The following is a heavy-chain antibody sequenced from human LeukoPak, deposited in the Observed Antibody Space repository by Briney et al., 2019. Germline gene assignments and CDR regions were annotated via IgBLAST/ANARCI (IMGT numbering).Heavy chain of an antibody. CDR2: IYHSGST. D-gene: IGHD1-26*01. CDR3: AGGELRFDY. J-gene: IGHJ4*02. CDR1: GGSISSYY. V-gene: IGHV4-59*08. Sequence: PSKTLSLTCTVSGGSISSYYWSWIRQPSGKGLEWIGYIYHSGSTNYNPSLKRRVTISVDTSKNQFSLKLSSVTAADTAVYYCAGGELRFDYWGQGTLVTVSS.